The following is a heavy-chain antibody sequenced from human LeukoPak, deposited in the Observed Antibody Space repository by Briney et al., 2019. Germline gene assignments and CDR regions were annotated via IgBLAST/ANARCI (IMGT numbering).Heavy chain of an antibody. CDR2: IYSGGST. CDR3: ARASGQEYYDSSGYYY. CDR1: GFTVSSNY. V-gene: IGHV3-66*01. J-gene: IGHJ4*02. D-gene: IGHD3-22*01. Sequence: SGGSLRLSCAASGFTVSSNYMSWVRQAPGKGLEWVSVIYSGGSTYYADSVKGRFTISRDNSKNTLYLQMNSLRAEDTAVYYCARASGQEYYDSSGYYYWGQGTLVTVSS.